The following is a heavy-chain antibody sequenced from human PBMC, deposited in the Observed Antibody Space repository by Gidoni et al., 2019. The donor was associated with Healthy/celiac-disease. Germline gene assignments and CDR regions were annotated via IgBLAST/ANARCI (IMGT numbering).Heavy chain of an antibody. J-gene: IGHJ3*02. CDR3: ARDHIDDILTGLGAFDI. D-gene: IGHD3-9*01. CDR2: ISSSSSYI. Sequence: VQLLESGGGLVKPGGSLRLSCAASGFTFCSYSMNWVRQAPGKGLEWVSSISSSSSYIYYADSVKGRFTISRDNAKNSLYLQMNSLRAEDTAVYYCARDHIDDILTGLGAFDIWGQGTMVTVSS. CDR1: GFTFCSYS. V-gene: IGHV3-21*01.